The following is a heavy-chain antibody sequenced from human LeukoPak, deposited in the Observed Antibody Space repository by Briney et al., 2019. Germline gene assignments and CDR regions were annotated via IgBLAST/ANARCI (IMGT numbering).Heavy chain of an antibody. D-gene: IGHD6-19*01. V-gene: IGHV1-69*05. CDR3: ARYSSGWYKRTGAFDI. J-gene: IGHJ3*02. Sequence: SVKVSCKASGGTFSSYAISWVRQAPGQGLEWMGGIIPIFGTANYAQKFQGRVTITMDESTSTAYMELSSLRSEDTAVYYCARYSSGWYKRTGAFDIWGQGTMVTVSS. CDR1: GGTFSSYA. CDR2: IIPIFGTA.